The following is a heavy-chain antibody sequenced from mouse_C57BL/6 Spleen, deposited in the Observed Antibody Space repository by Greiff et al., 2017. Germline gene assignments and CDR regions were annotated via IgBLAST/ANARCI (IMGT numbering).Heavy chain of an antibody. CDR1: GFTFSSYA. D-gene: IGHD2-5*01. Sequence: DVQLVESGGGLVKPGGSLKLSCAASGFTFSSYAMSWVRQTPEKRLEWVATISDGGSYTYYPDNVKGRFTISRDNAKNNLYLQMSHLQSEDTAMYYCARESNSLYFDVWGTGTTVTFSS. CDR3: ARESNSLYFDV. J-gene: IGHJ1*03. CDR2: ISDGGSYT. V-gene: IGHV5-4*01.